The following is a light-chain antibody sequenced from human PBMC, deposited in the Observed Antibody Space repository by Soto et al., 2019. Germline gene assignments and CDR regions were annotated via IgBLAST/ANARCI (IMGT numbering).Light chain of an antibody. CDR3: QQYNSYSWT. V-gene: IGKV1-5*01. J-gene: IGKJ1*01. CDR1: QSISSW. Sequence: DIQMTQSPSTLSASVGDRVTITCRASQSISSWLAWYQQTPGKAPKLLIYYASSLESGVPSRFSGSGSGTEFTLTISSLQPDDFATYYCQQYNSYSWTFGQGTKVDIK. CDR2: YAS.